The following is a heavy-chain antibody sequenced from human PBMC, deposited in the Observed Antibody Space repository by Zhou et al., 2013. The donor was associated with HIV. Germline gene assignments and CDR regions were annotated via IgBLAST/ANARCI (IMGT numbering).Heavy chain of an antibody. J-gene: IGHJ3*01. CDR1: GGSISGYY. CDR2: IYTSGST. D-gene: IGHD3-3*01. Sequence: QVQLQESGPGLVKPSETLSLTCTVSGGSISGYYWSWIRQPAGKGLEWIGRIYTSGSTNYNPSLKSRVTMSVDTSKNQFSLKLSSVTAADTAVYYCARDQITIFGVISEDAFDVWGQGTMVTVSS. CDR3: ARDQITIFGVISEDAFDV. V-gene: IGHV4-4*07.